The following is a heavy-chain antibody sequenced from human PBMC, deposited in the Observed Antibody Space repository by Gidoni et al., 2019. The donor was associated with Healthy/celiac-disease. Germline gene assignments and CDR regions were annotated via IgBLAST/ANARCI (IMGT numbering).Heavy chain of an antibody. J-gene: IGHJ2*01. Sequence: EVQLVESGGGLVQPGRSLRLSCAASGFTFDDYAMHWVRQAPGKGLEWVSGISWNSGSIGYADSVKGRFTISRDHAKNSLYLQMNSLRAEDTALYYCAKDIGYSNDAYFDLWGRGTLVTVSS. D-gene: IGHD4-4*01. CDR3: AKDIGYSNDAYFDL. V-gene: IGHV3-9*01. CDR1: GFTFDDYA. CDR2: ISWNSGSI.